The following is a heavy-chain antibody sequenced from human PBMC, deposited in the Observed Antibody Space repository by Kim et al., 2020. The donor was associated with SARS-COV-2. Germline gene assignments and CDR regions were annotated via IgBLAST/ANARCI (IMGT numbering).Heavy chain of an antibody. V-gene: IGHV3-21*01. J-gene: IGHJ4*02. D-gene: IGHD6-6*01. CDR2: ISSSSSYI. CDR3: ARVAGLSIAAHTIGY. Sequence: GGSLRLSCAASGFTFSSYSMNWVRQAPGKGLEWVSSISSSSSYIYYADSVKGRFTISRDNAKNSLYLQMNSLRAEDTAVYYCARVAGLSIAAHTIGYWGQGTLVTVSS. CDR1: GFTFSSYS.